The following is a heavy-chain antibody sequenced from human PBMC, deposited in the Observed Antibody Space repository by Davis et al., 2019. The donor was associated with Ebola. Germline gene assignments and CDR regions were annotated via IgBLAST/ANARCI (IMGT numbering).Heavy chain of an antibody. CDR2: INPNSGGT. CDR1: GYTFTGYY. J-gene: IGHJ6*02. CDR3: ARDCSSTSCYKGGGDYYYYGMDV. Sequence: ASVKVSCKASGYTFTGYYMHWVRQAPGQGLEWMGWINPNSGGTNYAQKFQGWVTMTRDTSISTAYMELSRLRSDDTAVYYCARDCSSTSCYKGGGDYYYYGMDVWGQGTTVTVSS. V-gene: IGHV1-2*04. D-gene: IGHD2-2*02.